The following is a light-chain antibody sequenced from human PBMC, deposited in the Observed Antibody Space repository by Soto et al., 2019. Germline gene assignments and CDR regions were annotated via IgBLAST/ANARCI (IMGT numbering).Light chain of an antibody. CDR2: SAS. CDR3: QQCYTVPYT. CDR1: QGINNY. J-gene: IGKJ2*01. V-gene: IGKV1-27*01. Sequence: DIQMTQSPSSLSASVGDSVTITCRASQGINNYLAWYQQKPGKVPVLLIYSASTLKSGVPSRFTGSGSGTTFSFTINSLQPEDVGTYYCQQCYTVPYTFGQGTKVDIK.